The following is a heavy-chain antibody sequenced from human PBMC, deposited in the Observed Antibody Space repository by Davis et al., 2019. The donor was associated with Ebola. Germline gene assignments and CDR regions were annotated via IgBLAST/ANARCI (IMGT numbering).Heavy chain of an antibody. Sequence: ASAKVFCKASGYTFTSFYTYWLRQATGQGLEWMGWMNPNSGNTGSAQNFQSRLTMTRNTPIKTAYIELSSLRSEDTAVYYCARGRPFNDYWGQGTLVTVSS. CDR3: ARGRPFNDY. V-gene: IGHV1-8*01. D-gene: IGHD6-6*01. CDR1: GYTFTSFY. J-gene: IGHJ4*02. CDR2: MNPNSGNT.